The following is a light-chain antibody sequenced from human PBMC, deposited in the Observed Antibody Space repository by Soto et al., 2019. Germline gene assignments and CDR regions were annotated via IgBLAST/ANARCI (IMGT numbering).Light chain of an antibody. V-gene: IGLV2-14*01. CDR1: SGDVGRYHY. J-gene: IGLJ1*01. CDR2: EVS. Sequence: QSALTQPASVSGSPGQSITISCTGTSGDVGRYHYVSWYRQHPGRAPKLIIYEVSNRPSGVSNRFSGSKSGNTASLTISGLQAEDEADYYCSSYTSSSTRVFGTGTKVTVL. CDR3: SSYTSSSTRV.